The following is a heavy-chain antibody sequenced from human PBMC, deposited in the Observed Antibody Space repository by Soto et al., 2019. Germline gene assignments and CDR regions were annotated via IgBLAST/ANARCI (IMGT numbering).Heavy chain of an antibody. CDR2: IYRGGST. J-gene: IGHJ5*01. Sequence: GGSLRLSCAASGFTVSSNYMSWVRQAPGKGLEWVSVIYRGGSTYFADSVKGRFTISRDNSKNTLYLQMNSLRVEDTAIYYCAKKPNGFDSWGRGTLVTVSS. CDR3: AKKPNGFDS. V-gene: IGHV3-66*01. CDR1: GFTVSSNY.